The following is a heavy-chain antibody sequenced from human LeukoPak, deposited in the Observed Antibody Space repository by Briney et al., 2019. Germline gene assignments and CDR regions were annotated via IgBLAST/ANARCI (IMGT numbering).Heavy chain of an antibody. Sequence: SETLSLTCAVYGGSFSGSYWSWIRQPPGKGLEWIGEINHSGSTNYNPSLKSRVTISVDTSKNQFSLELNSVTAADTAVYYCARYVAVAGTINWFDPWGQGTLVTVSS. CDR2: INHSGST. CDR1: GGSFSGSY. J-gene: IGHJ5*02. V-gene: IGHV4-34*01. CDR3: ARYVAVAGTINWFDP. D-gene: IGHD6-19*01.